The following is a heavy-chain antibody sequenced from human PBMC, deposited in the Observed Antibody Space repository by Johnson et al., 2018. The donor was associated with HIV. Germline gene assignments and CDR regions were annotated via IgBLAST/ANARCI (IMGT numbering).Heavy chain of an antibody. V-gene: IGHV3-30*02. CDR3: AKDPPSTGWYAFDI. Sequence: QVQLVESGGGVVQPGGSLRLSCAASGFTFSSYGMHWVRQAPGKGLEWVAFIRYDGSNKYYADSVKGRFTISKDNSKNTVYLQMNSLRAEDTAVYYCAKDPPSTGWYAFDIGGQGTMVPVSS. J-gene: IGHJ3*02. CDR2: IRYDGSNK. CDR1: GFTFSSYG. D-gene: IGHD1-1*01.